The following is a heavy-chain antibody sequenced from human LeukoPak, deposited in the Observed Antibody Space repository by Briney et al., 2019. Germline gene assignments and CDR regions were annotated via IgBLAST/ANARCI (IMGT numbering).Heavy chain of an antibody. Sequence: SETLSLTCTVSGGSISSYYWSWIRQPPGKGLEWIGYIYYSGSTNYNPSLKSRVTISVDTSKNQFSLKLSSVTAADTAVYYCARDSNYSSRGTWFDPWDQGTLVTVSS. J-gene: IGHJ5*02. CDR1: GGSISSYY. CDR2: IYYSGST. CDR3: ARDSNYSSRGTWFDP. D-gene: IGHD4-11*01. V-gene: IGHV4-59*01.